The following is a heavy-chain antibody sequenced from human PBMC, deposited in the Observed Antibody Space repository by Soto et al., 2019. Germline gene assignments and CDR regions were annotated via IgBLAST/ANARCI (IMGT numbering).Heavy chain of an antibody. Sequence: ASVKVSFKASGGTFSSYGISWVRQAPGQGLEWMGWISAYNGNTNYAQKLQGRVTMTTDTSTSTAYMELRSLRSDDTAVYYCARDPQWPPDRYWGQGTLVTVSS. CDR2: ISAYNGNT. J-gene: IGHJ4*02. CDR1: GGTFSSYG. V-gene: IGHV1-18*01. CDR3: ARDPQWPPDRY. D-gene: IGHD6-19*01.